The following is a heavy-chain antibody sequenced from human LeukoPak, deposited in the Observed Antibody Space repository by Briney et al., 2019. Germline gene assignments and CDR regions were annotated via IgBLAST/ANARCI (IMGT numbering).Heavy chain of an antibody. CDR1: GFTFSSYA. CDR3: AKGLPPAPIAAAGFDY. J-gene: IGHJ4*02. CDR2: ISYDGSNK. V-gene: IGHV3-30-3*01. D-gene: IGHD6-13*01. Sequence: PGRSLRLSCAASGFTFSSYAMYWVRQAPGKGLEWVAVISYDGSNKYYADSVKGRFTISRDNSKNTLYLQMNSLRAEDTAVYYCAKGLPPAPIAAAGFDYWGQGTLVTVSS.